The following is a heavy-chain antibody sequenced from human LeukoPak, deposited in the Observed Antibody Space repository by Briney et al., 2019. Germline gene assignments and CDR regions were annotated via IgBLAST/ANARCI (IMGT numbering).Heavy chain of an antibody. J-gene: IGHJ4*02. V-gene: IGHV1-46*02. Sequence: GASVNVSCKTSGFTFNSYYMHWVRQAPGQGLEWMGGVYPSGGTTVYAQKFQGRVTMTRDTSTSTLYMDLSSLTSEDTAVYYCAREIAAAGKTFDYWGQGTLVTVSS. D-gene: IGHD6-13*01. CDR3: AREIAAAGKTFDY. CDR2: VYPSGGTT. CDR1: GFTFNSYY.